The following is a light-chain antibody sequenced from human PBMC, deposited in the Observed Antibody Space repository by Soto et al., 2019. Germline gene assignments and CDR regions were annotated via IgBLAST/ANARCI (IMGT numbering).Light chain of an antibody. J-gene: IGKJ5*01. V-gene: IGKV1-9*01. CDR3: QQLNSYPQIT. CDR2: AAS. Sequence: DFQLTQSPSFLSASVGDRVTITCRASQGISSYLAWYQQKPGTAPKLLIYAASTLQSGVPSRFSGSGSGTEFTLTISSLQPEDFAPYYCQQLNSYPQITFGQGTRLEIK. CDR1: QGISSY.